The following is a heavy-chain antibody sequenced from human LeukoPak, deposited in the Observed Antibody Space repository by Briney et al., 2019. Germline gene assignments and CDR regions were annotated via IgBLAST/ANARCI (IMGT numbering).Heavy chain of an antibody. J-gene: IGHJ4*02. Sequence: KSSETLSLTCTVSGGSISSSSYYWDWIRQPPGKGLEWIGNFYESGSTWYNPSLKSRVTISGGTSKNQFSLKLSSVTAADTAVYYCARLVAVAGVFDYWGQGTLVTVSS. CDR1: GGSISSSSYY. CDR3: ARLVAVAGVFDY. D-gene: IGHD6-19*01. CDR2: FYESGST. V-gene: IGHV4-39*01.